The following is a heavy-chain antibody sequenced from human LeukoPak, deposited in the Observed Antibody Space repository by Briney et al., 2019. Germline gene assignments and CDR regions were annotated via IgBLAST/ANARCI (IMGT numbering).Heavy chain of an antibody. Sequence: GGSLRLSCAASKFTFSDYYMSWIRQAPGKGLEWVSYISSSGSTIYGDSVKGRFTISRDNAKNSLYLQMNSLKAEDTAVYYCARGGSYCGSTSCYFDYWGQGTLVTVSS. D-gene: IGHD2-2*01. V-gene: IGHV3-11*01. CDR1: KFTFSDYY. CDR2: ISSSGSTI. J-gene: IGHJ4*02. CDR3: ARGGSYCGSTSCYFDY.